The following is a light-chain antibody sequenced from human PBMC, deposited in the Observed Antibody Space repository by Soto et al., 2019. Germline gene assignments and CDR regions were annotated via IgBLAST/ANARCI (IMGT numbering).Light chain of an antibody. V-gene: IGKV3-20*01. J-gene: IGKJ5*01. CDR1: QTVRNNY. Sequence: EFVLTQSPGTLSLSPGERATLSCRARQTVRNNYLAWYQQKPGQAPRLLIYDASSRATGIPDRFSGSGSGTDFTLTISRLEPEDFAVYYCQQYGSSPPITFGQGTRLEIK. CDR2: DAS. CDR3: QQYGSSPPIT.